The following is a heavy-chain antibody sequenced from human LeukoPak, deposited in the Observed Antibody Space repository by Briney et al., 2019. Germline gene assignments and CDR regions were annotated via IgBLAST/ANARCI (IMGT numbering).Heavy chain of an antibody. CDR2: IYTSGST. CDR1: GGSISSYY. V-gene: IGHV4-4*07. CDR3: ARDYYGSGSYYFGVYFDY. D-gene: IGHD3-10*01. J-gene: IGHJ4*02. Sequence: SETLSLTCTVSGGSISSYYWSWIRQPAGKGLEWIGRIYTSGSTNYNPSLKSRVTMSVDTSKNQFSLKLSSVTAADTAVYYCARDYYGSGSYYFGVYFDYWGQGTLVTVSS.